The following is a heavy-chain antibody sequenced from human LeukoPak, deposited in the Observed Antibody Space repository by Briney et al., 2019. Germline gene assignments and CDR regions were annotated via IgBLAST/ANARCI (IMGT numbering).Heavy chain of an antibody. V-gene: IGHV3-48*03. Sequence: GRSLRLSCAVSGFTFSSYEMNRVRQAPGQGLEGVSYISSSGSTIYYADSLNGRFTISRDNAKNSLYLQMNSRRAEDTAVYYCARGTTISGSQSPYDAFDIWGQGTMVTVSS. J-gene: IGHJ3*02. CDR3: ARGTTISGSQSPYDAFDI. CDR1: GFTFSSYE. D-gene: IGHD1-26*01. CDR2: ISSSGSTI.